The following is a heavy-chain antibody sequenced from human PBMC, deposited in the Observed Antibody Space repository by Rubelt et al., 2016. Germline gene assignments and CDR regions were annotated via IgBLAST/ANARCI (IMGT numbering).Heavy chain of an antibody. CDR1: GYSISSGYY. V-gene: IGHV4-38-2*02. CDR2: IYHSGST. D-gene: IGHD3-22*01. CDR3: ARCYYDSSGYYYDAFDI. J-gene: IGHJ3*02. Sequence: QVQLQESGPGLVKPSETLSLTCTVSGYSISSGYYWGWIRQPPGKGLEWIGSIYHSGSTYYNPSLKSRVTISVDTSKNQFSLKLSSVTAADTAVYYCARCYYDSSGYYYDAFDIWGQGTMVTASS.